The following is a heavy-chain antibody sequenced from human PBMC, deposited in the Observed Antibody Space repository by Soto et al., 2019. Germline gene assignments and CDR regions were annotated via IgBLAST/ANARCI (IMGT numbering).Heavy chain of an antibody. D-gene: IGHD3-10*01. Sequence: SLTCTVSGGSISSSSYYLCCIRQPPGKGLEWIGSIYYSGSTYYNPSLKSRVTISVDTSKNQFSLKLSSVTAADTAVYYCARLTLLWFGESYGMDVWGQGTTVTVS. CDR1: GGSISSSSYY. V-gene: IGHV4-39*01. J-gene: IGHJ6*02. CDR2: IYYSGST. CDR3: ARLTLLWFGESYGMDV.